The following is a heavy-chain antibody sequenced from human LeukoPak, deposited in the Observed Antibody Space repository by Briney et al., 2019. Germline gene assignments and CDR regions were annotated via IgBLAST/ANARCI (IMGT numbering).Heavy chain of an antibody. CDR3: ARDDYGSGSYEY. Sequence: PSETLSLTCVLYGGSSSGYYWSWIRQPPGKGLEWIGEINHSGSTNYNPSLKSRVTISVDTSKNQFSLKLSSVTAADTAVYYCARDDYGSGSYEYWGQGTLVTVSS. J-gene: IGHJ4*02. CDR2: INHSGST. V-gene: IGHV4-34*01. CDR1: GGSSSGYY. D-gene: IGHD3-10*01.